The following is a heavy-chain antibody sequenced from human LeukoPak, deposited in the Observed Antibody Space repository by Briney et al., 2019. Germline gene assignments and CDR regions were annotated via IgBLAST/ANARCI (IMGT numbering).Heavy chain of an antibody. J-gene: IGHJ6*03. CDR2: IGRSGANS. D-gene: IGHD1-7*01. CDR3: AKRRGLELLYYYYMDV. Sequence: GGTLRLSCAASGFTFNKYAMSWVRQSPGKGLEWVSAIGRSGANSYYATSVKGRFSVSRDNTKNTFHLQMNSLRAEDTAIYYCAKRRGLELLYYYYMDVWGKGTTVTVSS. V-gene: IGHV3-23*01. CDR1: GFTFNKYA.